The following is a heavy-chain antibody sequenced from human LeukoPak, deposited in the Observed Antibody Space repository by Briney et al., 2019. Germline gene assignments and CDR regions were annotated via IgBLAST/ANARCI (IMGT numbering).Heavy chain of an antibody. V-gene: IGHV4-59*01. J-gene: IGHJ5*02. CDR1: GGSITNSY. Sequence: SETLSLTCNVSGGSITNSYWNWIRQPPGKGLEWIGYIHYSGNSNYNSFLKSRVTISVDTSKNQFSLNLNSVTAADTAMYYCARDRPKYSSSWYWFDPWGQGTLVTVSS. CDR2: IHYSGNS. CDR3: ARDRPKYSSSWYWFDP. D-gene: IGHD6-13*01.